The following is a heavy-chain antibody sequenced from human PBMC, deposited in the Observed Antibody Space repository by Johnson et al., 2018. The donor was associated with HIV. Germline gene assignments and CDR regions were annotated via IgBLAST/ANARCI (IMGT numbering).Heavy chain of an antibody. CDR1: GFTFSSCA. Sequence: MLLVESGGGVVQPGRSLRLSCAASGFTFSSCAFHWVRQAPGKGLEYVSAISSNGGSTYYANSVKGRFTISRDNSKNTLYLQMNSLRAEDTAVYYCARSFGVTTPGAFDIWGQGTMVTVSS. D-gene: IGHD3-3*01. J-gene: IGHJ3*02. CDR2: ISSNGGST. V-gene: IGHV3-64*01. CDR3: ARSFGVTTPGAFDI.